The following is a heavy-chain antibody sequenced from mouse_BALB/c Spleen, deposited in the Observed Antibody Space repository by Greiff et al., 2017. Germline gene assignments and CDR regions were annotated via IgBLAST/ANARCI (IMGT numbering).Heavy chain of an antibody. V-gene: IGHV10-1*02. CDR3: VRQGLGRYFDV. CDR2: IRSKSNNYAT. D-gene: IGHD3-3*01. CDR1: GFTFNTYA. J-gene: IGHJ1*01. Sequence: EVERVESGGGLVQPKGSLKLSCAASGFTFNTYAMNWVRQAPGKGLEWVARIRSKSNNYATYYADSVKDRFTISRDDSQSMLYLQMNNLKTEDTAMYYCVRQGLGRYFDVWGAGTTVTVSS.